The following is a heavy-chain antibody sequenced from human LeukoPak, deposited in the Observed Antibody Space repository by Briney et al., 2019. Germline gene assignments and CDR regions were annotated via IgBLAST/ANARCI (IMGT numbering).Heavy chain of an antibody. CDR3: ARLGIAAARIDY. Sequence: SVKVSCKASGGTFSSYAIGWVRQAPGQGLEWMGGIIPIFGTANYAQKFQGRVTITADESTSTAYMELSSLRSEDTAVYYCARLGIAAARIDYWGQGTLVTVSS. D-gene: IGHD6-13*01. CDR2: IIPIFGTA. J-gene: IGHJ4*02. CDR1: GGTFSSYA. V-gene: IGHV1-69*01.